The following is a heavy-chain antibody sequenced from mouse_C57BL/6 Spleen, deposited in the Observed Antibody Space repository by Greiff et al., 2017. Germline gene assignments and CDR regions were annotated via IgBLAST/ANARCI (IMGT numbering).Heavy chain of an antibody. J-gene: IGHJ4*01. D-gene: IGHD1-1*01. CDR2: IYPGAGDT. CDR3: ASPYYYGSSYYAMDY. Sequence: QVQLQQSGPELVKPGASVKISCKASGYAFSSSWMNWVKQRPGKGLEWIGRIYPGAGDTNYNGKFKGKATLTADKSSSTAYMQLSSLTSEDSAVYFCASPYYYGSSYYAMDYWGQGTSVTVSS. V-gene: IGHV1-82*01. CDR1: GYAFSSSW.